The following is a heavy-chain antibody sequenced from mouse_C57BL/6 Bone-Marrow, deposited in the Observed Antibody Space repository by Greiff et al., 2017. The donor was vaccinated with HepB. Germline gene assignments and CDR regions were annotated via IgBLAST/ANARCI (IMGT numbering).Heavy chain of an antibody. V-gene: IGHV5-4*03. J-gene: IGHJ1*03. D-gene: IGHD2-1*01. CDR1: VFTFSSYA. Sequence: EVKVEESGGGLVKPGGSLKLSCAASVFTFSSYAMSWVRQTPEKRLEWVATISDGGSYTYYPDNVKGRFTISRDNAKNNLYLQMSHLKSEDTAMYYCARGRNAPIYYGNYNWYFDVWGTGTTVTVSS. CDR3: ARGRNAPIYYGNYNWYFDV. CDR2: ISDGGSYT.